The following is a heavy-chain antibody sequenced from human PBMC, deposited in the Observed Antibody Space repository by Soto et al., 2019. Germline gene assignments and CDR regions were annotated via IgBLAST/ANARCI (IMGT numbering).Heavy chain of an antibody. CDR1: GFTFTNYA. CDR3: ASNPTLDF. V-gene: IGHV1-3*01. Sequence: QVQLVQSGAEVEKPGASVKLSCKTSGFTFTNYAIQWVRQAPGQMLEWMGWINVGNGNTRYSQKFQDRVTMTRDTYANTAYMELSRLRSEDTAVYYCASNPTLDFWGQGTLVTVSS. CDR2: INVGNGNT. J-gene: IGHJ4*02.